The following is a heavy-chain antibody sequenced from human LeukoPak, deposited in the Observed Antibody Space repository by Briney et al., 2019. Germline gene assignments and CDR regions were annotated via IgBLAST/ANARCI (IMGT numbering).Heavy chain of an antibody. D-gene: IGHD6-19*01. V-gene: IGHV1-69*13. J-gene: IGHJ3*02. CDR2: IIPIFGTA. Sequence: SVKVSCKASGGTFSSYAISWVRQAPGQGLEWMGGIIPIFGTANYAQKFQGRVTITADESTSTAYMELSSLRSEDTAVYYCARDTYLMPGIAVAGTEAAFDIWGQGTMVTVSS. CDR1: GGTFSSYA. CDR3: ARDTYLMPGIAVAGTEAAFDI.